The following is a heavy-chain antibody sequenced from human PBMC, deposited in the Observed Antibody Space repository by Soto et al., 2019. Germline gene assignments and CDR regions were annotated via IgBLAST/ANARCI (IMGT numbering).Heavy chain of an antibody. V-gene: IGHV1-69*01. J-gene: IGHJ4*02. CDR3: ARDGLSTTGTKGPDY. CDR1: VCTMSIYA. Sequence: FLVNGSCKAWVCTMSIYAISWVRQAPGQGLEWMGGIIPIFGTANYAQKFQGRVTITADESTSTAYMELSSLRSEDTAVYYCARDGLSTTGTKGPDYWGQGTLVTVSS. D-gene: IGHD1-1*01. CDR2: IIPIFGTA.